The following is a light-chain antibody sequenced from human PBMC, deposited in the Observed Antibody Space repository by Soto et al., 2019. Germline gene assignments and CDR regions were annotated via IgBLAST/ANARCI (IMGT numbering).Light chain of an antibody. CDR2: DAS. V-gene: IGKV3-11*01. CDR3: QQCSSWPIT. Sequence: EIVLTQSPANLSLSPGERATLSCRARQSVSRYLTWYQQKPGQATSLLIYDASNRAAAIPVRFSGSGSGTDFTLTTSRLEPEDFAVYYYQQCSSWPITFGKGIQREIK. J-gene: IGKJ5*01. CDR1: QSVSRY.